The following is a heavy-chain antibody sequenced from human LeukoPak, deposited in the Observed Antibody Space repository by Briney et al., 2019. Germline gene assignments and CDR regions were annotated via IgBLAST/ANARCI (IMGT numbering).Heavy chain of an antibody. D-gene: IGHD6-13*01. CDR1: GXTFSSYW. J-gene: IGHJ6*02. CDR3: ARDAAAGLYYYYGMDV. CDR2: INSDGSST. Sequence: GGSLRLSCAASGXTFSSYWMHWVRQAPGKGLVWVSRINSDGSSTNYADSVKGRFTISRDNAKNTLYLQMNSLRAEDTAVYYCARDAAAGLYYYYGMDVWGQGTTVTVSS. V-gene: IGHV3-74*01.